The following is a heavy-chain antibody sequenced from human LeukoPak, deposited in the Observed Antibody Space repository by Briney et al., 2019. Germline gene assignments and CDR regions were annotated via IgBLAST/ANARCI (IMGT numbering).Heavy chain of an antibody. D-gene: IGHD7-27*01. CDR3: ARPITGDGGLFDY. J-gene: IGHJ4*02. Sequence: GASVKISCKGSGYSFTSYWIGWVRQMPGKGLEWMGIIYPGDSDTRYSPSFQGQVTISADKSISTAYLQWSSLKASDTAMYYCARPITGDGGLFDYWGQGTLVTVSS. CDR2: IYPGDSDT. V-gene: IGHV5-51*01. CDR1: GYSFTSYW.